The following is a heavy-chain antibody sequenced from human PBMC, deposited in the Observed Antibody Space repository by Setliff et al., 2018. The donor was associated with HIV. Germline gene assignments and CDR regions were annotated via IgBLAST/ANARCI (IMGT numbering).Heavy chain of an antibody. CDR3: ARAYYHDSSGYQGFDY. V-gene: IGHV1-18*01. D-gene: IGHD3-22*01. CDR2: ISAYNLNT. CDR1: GYTFSRYG. Sequence: GASVKVSCKTSGYTFSRYGFSWVRQAPGQGLEWMGWISAYNLNTNYAQKFQGRVTMTTDTSASTGYMELRSLRSDDTAVYYCARAYYHDSSGYQGFDYWGQGTLGTVSS. J-gene: IGHJ4*02.